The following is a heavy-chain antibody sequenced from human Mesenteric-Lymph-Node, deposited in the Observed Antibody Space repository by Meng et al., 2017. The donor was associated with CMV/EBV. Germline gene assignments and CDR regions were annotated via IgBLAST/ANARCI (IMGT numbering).Heavy chain of an antibody. D-gene: IGHD1-7*01. Sequence: GGSLRLSCAASGFTVSSNYMSWVRQAPGKGLEWVSVIYSCGSTYFADSVKGRFTISRDNAKNSLYLQMNSLRAEDTAVYYCARDTFTGNYPTFEFWGQGTLVTVSS. CDR2: IYSCGST. CDR1: GFTVSSNY. J-gene: IGHJ4*02. CDR3: ARDTFTGNYPTFEF. V-gene: IGHV3-66*03.